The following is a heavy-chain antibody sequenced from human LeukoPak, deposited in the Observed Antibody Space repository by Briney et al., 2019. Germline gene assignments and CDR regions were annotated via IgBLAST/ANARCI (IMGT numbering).Heavy chain of an antibody. J-gene: IGHJ3*02. CDR3: ARHCASGTCAFDI. D-gene: IGHD6-13*01. CDR1: GGSISTYY. CDR2: IYFTGST. Sequence: SSETLSLTCTVSGGSISTYYWSRIRQPPGRGLEWIGYIYFTGSTNYNPSLQSRVTISVDTSKNQFSLKLTSVTAADTAVYYCARHCASGTCAFDIWGQGTMVTVSS. V-gene: IGHV4-59*08.